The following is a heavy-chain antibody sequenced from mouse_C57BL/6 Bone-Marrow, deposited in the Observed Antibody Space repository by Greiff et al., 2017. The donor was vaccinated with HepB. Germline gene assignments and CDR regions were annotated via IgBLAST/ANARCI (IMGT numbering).Heavy chain of an antibody. D-gene: IGHD1-1*01. V-gene: IGHV1-50*01. CDR1: GYTFTSYW. J-gene: IGHJ3*01. CDR3: ARASIYYGSSSWFAY. Sequence: QVQLQQPGAELVKPGASVKLSCKASGYTFTSYWMQWVKQRPGQGLEWIGEIDPSDSYTNYNQKFKGKATLTVDTSSSTAYMQLSSLTSEDSAVYYCARASIYYGSSSWFAYWGQGTLVTVSA. CDR2: IDPSDSYT.